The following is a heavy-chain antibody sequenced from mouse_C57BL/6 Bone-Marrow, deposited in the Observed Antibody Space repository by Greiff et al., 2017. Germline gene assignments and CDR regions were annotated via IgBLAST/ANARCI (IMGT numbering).Heavy chain of an antibody. CDR3: ARSGPLVLSFDF. Sequence: VQLQQPGAELVKPGASVKMSCKASGYTFTSYWITWVKQRPGQGLEWIGDIYPTSGRTNYNEKFKRKAILTVDTSSNTADMQLSRLTSDDSAVFYCARSGPLVLSFDFWGHGPTLTVSS. J-gene: IGHJ2*01. CDR1: GYTFTSYW. D-gene: IGHD1-1*02. V-gene: IGHV1-55*01. CDR2: IYPTSGRT.